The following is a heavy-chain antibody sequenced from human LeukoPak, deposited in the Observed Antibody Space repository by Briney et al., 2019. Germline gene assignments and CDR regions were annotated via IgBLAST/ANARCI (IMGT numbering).Heavy chain of an antibody. J-gene: IGHJ4*02. CDR1: GGSISSYY. Sequence: SETLSLTCTVSGGSISSYYWSWIRQPPGKGLEWIGYIYYSGSTNYNPSLKSRVTISVDTSKNQFSLKLTSVTAADTAVYYCARETMVRGVTHFDYWGQGTLVTVSS. D-gene: IGHD3-10*01. CDR3: ARETMVRGVTHFDY. CDR2: IYYSGST. V-gene: IGHV4-59*12.